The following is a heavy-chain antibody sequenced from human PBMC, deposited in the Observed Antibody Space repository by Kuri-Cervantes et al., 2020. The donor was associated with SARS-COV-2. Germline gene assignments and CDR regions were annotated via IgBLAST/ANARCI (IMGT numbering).Heavy chain of an antibody. CDR1: GFTFSSYW. CDR3: ARQAPNMTFHFHYYMDV. Sequence: GGSLRLSCAASGFTFSSYWMHWVRQAPGKGLVWVSRINSDGSSTSYADSVKGRFTISRDNAKNTLYLQMNSLRAEDTAVYYCARQAPNMTFHFHYYMDVWGKGTTVTVSS. V-gene: IGHV3-74*01. CDR2: INSDGSST. D-gene: IGHD3-3*02. J-gene: IGHJ6*03.